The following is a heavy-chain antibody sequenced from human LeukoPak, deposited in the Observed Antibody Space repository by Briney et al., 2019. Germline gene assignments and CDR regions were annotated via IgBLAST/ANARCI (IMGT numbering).Heavy chain of an antibody. D-gene: IGHD6-19*01. V-gene: IGHV3-23*01. CDR3: AKSILKDSSGFDY. CDR2: ISGSGGST. Sequence: GGSLRLSCAASGFTFSSYAMSWVRQAPGKGLEWVSAISGSGGSTYYADSVKGRFTISRDNSKNTLYLQMNCLRAEDTAVYYCAKSILKDSSGFDYWGQGTLVTVSS. CDR1: GFTFSSYA. J-gene: IGHJ4*02.